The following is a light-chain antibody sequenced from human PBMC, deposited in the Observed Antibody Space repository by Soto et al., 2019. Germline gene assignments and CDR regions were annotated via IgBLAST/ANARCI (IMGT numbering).Light chain of an antibody. Sequence: QSVLTQPPSTSGTPGQRVTISCSGSSSNIGGEAVNWYQQLPGTAPKLMIYDVSKRPSGVPYRFSGSKSGNAASLTVSGLQGEDEADYYCSSYAGSSWVFGGGTKLTVL. CDR1: SSNIGGEA. J-gene: IGLJ3*02. CDR3: SSYAGSSWV. CDR2: DVS. V-gene: IGLV1-44*01.